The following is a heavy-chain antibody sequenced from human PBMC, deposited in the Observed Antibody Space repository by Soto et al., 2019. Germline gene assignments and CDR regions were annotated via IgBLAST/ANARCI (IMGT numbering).Heavy chain of an antibody. CDR3: AKEKIAVTGLWDLDL. D-gene: IGHD6-19*01. J-gene: IGHJ2*01. V-gene: IGHV3-30*18. Sequence: QVQLVESGGGVVQPGRSLRLSCVASGFTFSSFGMHWVRQAPGKGLEWVAVISYDGSNKHYADSVRGRFSLSRDNSKNTLYLQMNSLIAEDTAIYYCAKEKIAVTGLWDLDLWGRGALVTVSS. CDR2: ISYDGSNK. CDR1: GFTFSSFG.